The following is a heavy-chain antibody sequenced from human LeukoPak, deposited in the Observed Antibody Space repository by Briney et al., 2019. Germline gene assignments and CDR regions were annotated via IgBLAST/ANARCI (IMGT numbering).Heavy chain of an antibody. Sequence: GASVKVSCKASGYTFTSYGISWVRQAPGQGLEWMGWISAYNGNTNYAQKLQGRVTMTTDTSTSTAYMELRSLRSDDTAVYYCARDLGCSGGSCYPLHSNFYYWGQGTLVTVSS. J-gene: IGHJ4*02. CDR1: GYTFTSYG. CDR3: ARDLGCSGGSCYPLHSNFYY. CDR2: ISAYNGNT. V-gene: IGHV1-18*04. D-gene: IGHD2-15*01.